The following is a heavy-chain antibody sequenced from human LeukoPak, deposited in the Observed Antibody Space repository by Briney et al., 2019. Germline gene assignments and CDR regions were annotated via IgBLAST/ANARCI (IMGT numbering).Heavy chain of an antibody. J-gene: IGHJ4*02. D-gene: IGHD7-27*01. CDR1: GYTFTGYY. CDR2: INPNSGGT. CDR3: ARAEADWGSADY. V-gene: IGHV1-2*02. Sequence: VASVKVSCKASGYTFTGYYMHWVRQAPGQGLEWMGWINPNSGGTNYAQKFQGRVTMTRDTSISTAYMELSRLRSDDTAVYYCARAEADWGSADYWGQGTLVTVSS.